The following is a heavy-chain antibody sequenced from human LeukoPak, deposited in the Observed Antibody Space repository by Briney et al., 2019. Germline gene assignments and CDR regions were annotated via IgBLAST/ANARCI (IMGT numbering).Heavy chain of an antibody. V-gene: IGHV4-39*01. CDR3: ARSALKMYYFDY. Sequence: PSETLSLTCTVSGGSISSSSYCWGWIRQPPGKGLEWIGSIYYSGSTYYNPSLKSRVTISVDTSKNQFSLKLSSVTAADTAVYYCARSALKMYYFDYWGQGTLVTVSS. CDR2: IYYSGST. J-gene: IGHJ4*02. CDR1: GGSISSSSYC.